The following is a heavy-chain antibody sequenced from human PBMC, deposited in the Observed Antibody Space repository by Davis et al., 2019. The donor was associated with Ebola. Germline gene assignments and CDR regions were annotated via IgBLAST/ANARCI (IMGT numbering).Heavy chain of an antibody. D-gene: IGHD5-12*01. CDR3: ASGWLRTTYGMDV. Sequence: PGGSLRLSCAASGFTFDAYAMHWVRQPPGKGLEWVSSISWNSDSIGYADSVKGRFTISRDNSKNTLYLQMNSLRAEDTAVYYCASGWLRTTYGMDVWGQGTTVTVSS. CDR1: GFTFDAYA. V-gene: IGHV3-9*01. J-gene: IGHJ6*02. CDR2: ISWNSDSI.